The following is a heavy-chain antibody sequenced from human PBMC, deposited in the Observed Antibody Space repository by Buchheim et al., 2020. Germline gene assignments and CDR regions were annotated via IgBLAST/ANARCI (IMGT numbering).Heavy chain of an antibody. Sequence: QLQLQESGPGLVKPSETLSLTCTVSGGSISSSSYYWGWIRQPPGKGLEWIGSIYYSGSTYYNPSLKSRVTISVDTSKNQFSLKLSSVTAADTAVYYCARVYDYVWGSYRPAFDYWGQGTL. CDR2: IYYSGST. CDR3: ARVYDYVWGSYRPAFDY. D-gene: IGHD3-16*02. J-gene: IGHJ4*02. CDR1: GGSISSSSYY. V-gene: IGHV4-39*01.